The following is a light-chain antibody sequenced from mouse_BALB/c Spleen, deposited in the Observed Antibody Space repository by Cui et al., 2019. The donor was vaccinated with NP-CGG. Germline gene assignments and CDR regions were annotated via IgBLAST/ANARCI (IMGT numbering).Light chain of an antibody. V-gene: IGLV1*01. CDR3: ALWYSNHWV. J-gene: IGLJ1*01. CDR1: TGAVTTINY. CDR2: GTN. Sequence: QAVVTQESTFTTSTGETVTLTCRSSTGAVTTINYANWVQEKPDHLFTGLIGGTNNRIPGVPARFSGSLIGGKAALTITGAQTEDEAIYFCALWYSNHWVFGGGTKLTVL.